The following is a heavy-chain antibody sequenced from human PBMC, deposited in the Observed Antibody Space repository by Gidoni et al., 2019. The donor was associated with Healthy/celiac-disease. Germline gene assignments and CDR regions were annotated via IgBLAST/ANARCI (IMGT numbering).Heavy chain of an antibody. CDR3: ARVTLTGTTYDY. CDR2: IYPSGST. Sequence: QVQLQESGPGRVKPSGTRSLTRAVHGGSISSSNWWSLVRQPPGKGLEWIGEIYPSGSTNYNPSLKSRVTISVDKSKNQFSLKLSSVTAADTAVYYCARVTLTGTTYDYWGQGTLVTVSS. J-gene: IGHJ4*02. V-gene: IGHV4-4*02. CDR1: GGSISSSNW. D-gene: IGHD1-7*01.